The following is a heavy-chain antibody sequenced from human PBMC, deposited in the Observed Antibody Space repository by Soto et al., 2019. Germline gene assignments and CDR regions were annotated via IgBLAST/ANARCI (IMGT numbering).Heavy chain of an antibody. Sequence: PSETLSLTRAVYGGSFSGYYWSWIRQPPGKGLEWIGEINHSGSTNYNPSLKSRVTISVDTSKNQFSLKLSSVTAADTAVYFCASVMRCMESLPLYYYYMDVWGKGTTVTVSS. D-gene: IGHD3-3*01. V-gene: IGHV4-34*01. CDR3: ASVMRCMESLPLYYYYMDV. CDR1: GGSFSGYY. CDR2: INHSGST. J-gene: IGHJ6*03.